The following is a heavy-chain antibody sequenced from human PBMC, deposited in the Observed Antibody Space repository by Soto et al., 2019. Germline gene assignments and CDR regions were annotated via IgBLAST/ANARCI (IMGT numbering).Heavy chain of an antibody. CDR2: MSNDGVNK. CDR3: VKDKDDFVWGSYDC. Sequence: QMQLVESGGGVVQPGRSLRLSCAASGFTFSSYGLHWVREAPGKGLEWVAVMSNDGVNKYYADSVRGRFTISRDNTKNSLFLQLNNLRTEVTAVYYYVKDKDDFVWGSYDCWGQGTLVIFSS. V-gene: IGHV3-30*18. J-gene: IGHJ4*02. D-gene: IGHD3-16*01. CDR1: GFTFSSYG.